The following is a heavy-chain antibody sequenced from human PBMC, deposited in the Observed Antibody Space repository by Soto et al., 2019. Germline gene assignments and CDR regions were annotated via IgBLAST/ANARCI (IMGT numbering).Heavy chain of an antibody. Sequence: GASVKVSCKASGYTFTSYGISWVRQAPGQGLEWMGWISAYNGNTNYAQKLQGRVTMTTDTSTSTAYMELSSLRSEDTAEYYCAIAIHSGSYLDDAPHGMDVWGQGTTVTVSS. J-gene: IGHJ6*02. V-gene: IGHV1-18*01. D-gene: IGHD3-10*01. CDR2: ISAYNGNT. CDR1: GYTFTSYG. CDR3: AIAIHSGSYLDDAPHGMDV.